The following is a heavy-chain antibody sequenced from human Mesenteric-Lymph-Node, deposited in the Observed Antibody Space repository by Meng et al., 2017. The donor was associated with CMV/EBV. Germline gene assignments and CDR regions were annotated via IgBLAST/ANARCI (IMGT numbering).Heavy chain of an antibody. J-gene: IGHJ4*02. CDR2: IYYSGST. Sequence: GSLRLSCTVSGGSISSSTSYWGWIRQPPGRGLEWIGIIYYSGSTYYNSSLKSRVTISVDTSKNQFSLKLSSVTAADTAVYYCARGLYDSSLTWGQGTLVTVSS. V-gene: IGHV4-39*07. CDR3: ARGLYDSSLT. CDR1: GGSISSSTSY. D-gene: IGHD3-22*01.